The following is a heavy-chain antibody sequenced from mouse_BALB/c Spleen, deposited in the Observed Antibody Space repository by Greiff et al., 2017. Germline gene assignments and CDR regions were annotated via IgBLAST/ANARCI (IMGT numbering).Heavy chain of an antibody. Sequence: EVKLQESGAELVRSGASVKLSCTASGFNIKDYYMHWVKQRPEQGLEWIGWIDPENGDTEYAPKFQGKATMTADTSSNTAYLQLSSLTSEDTAVYYCNAALLRFGDYWGQGTTLTVSS. CDR2: IDPENGDT. CDR1: GFNIKDYY. J-gene: IGHJ2*01. D-gene: IGHD1-1*01. V-gene: IGHV14-4*02. CDR3: NAALLRFGDY.